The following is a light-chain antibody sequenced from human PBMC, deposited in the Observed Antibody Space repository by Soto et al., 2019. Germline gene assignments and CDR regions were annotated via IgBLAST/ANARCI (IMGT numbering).Light chain of an antibody. CDR2: AAS. Sequence: DIPMTQSPSSLSASVGDRVTITCRASQGISNYLAWYQQKPGKVPKLLIYAASTLQSGVPSRFSGSGSGTDFTLSISSLQPEDVATYYCQKYNSAPYTFGQGTNLEIK. CDR1: QGISNY. V-gene: IGKV1-27*01. CDR3: QKYNSAPYT. J-gene: IGKJ2*01.